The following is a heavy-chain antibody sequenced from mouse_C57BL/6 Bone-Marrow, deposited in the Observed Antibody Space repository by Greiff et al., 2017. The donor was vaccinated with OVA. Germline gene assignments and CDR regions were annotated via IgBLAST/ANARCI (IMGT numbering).Heavy chain of an antibody. CDR1: GYTFTDYY. V-gene: IGHV1-19*01. D-gene: IGHD1-1*01. Sequence: VQLQQPGPVLVKPGASVKMSCKASGYTFTDYYMNWVKQSHGKSLEWLGDINPYNGGTSYNQKFKGKATVTVNKSSSTAYMELNSLTSEESAVDYGARPYGDWGQGTLVTVSA. J-gene: IGHJ3*01. CDR3: ARPYGD. CDR2: INPYNGGT.